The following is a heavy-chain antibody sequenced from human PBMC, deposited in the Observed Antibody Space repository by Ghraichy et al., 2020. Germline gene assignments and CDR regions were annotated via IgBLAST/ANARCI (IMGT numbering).Heavy chain of an antibody. J-gene: IGHJ4*02. V-gene: IGHV4-59*08. CDR1: GALISGYY. CDR3: ARQADGAGSHYRPFDY. D-gene: IGHD2-15*01. CDR2: IYNNENT. Sequence: ETLSLTCSVSGALISGYYWSWVRQPPGKGLEWIGYIYNNENTNYNPSLKSRVTMSVDTSKKQFSLKLRSVTAADTAVYYCARQADGAGSHYRPFDYWGQGTQVIVSS.